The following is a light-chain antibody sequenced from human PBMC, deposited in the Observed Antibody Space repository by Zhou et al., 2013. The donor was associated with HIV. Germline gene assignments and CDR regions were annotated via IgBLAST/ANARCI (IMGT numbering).Light chain of an antibody. CDR2: GAS. J-gene: IGKJ5*01. CDR3: QQYGSSPIT. Sequence: EIVLTQSPGTLSLSPGERATLSCRASQSVSSSYLAWYQQRPGQAPRLLIYGASSRATGVPDRFSGSGSGTDFTLAISRLEPEDFAVYYCQQYGSSPITFGQGTRLEIK. V-gene: IGKV3-20*01. CDR1: QSVSSSY.